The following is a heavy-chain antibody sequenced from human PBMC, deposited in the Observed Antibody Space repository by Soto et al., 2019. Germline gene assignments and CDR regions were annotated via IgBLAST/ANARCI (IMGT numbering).Heavy chain of an antibody. CDR3: AREAENYSYYGMDV. Sequence: ASVKVSCKAAGYTFTGHYIHWVRQAPGRGLEWMGRINPNSGGANYAQKFQGRVTLTRDTSINTASMEVSRLRSDDTAVYFCAREAENYSYYGMDVWGQGTTVTVSS. J-gene: IGHJ6*02. V-gene: IGHV1-2*02. CDR1: GYTFTGHY. CDR2: INPNSGGA.